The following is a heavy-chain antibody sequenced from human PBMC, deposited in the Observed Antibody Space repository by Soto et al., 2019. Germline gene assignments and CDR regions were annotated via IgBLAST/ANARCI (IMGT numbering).Heavy chain of an antibody. CDR2: IDPSDSYT. CDR3: ASSGGHVSGSEPYYYYGMDV. D-gene: IGHD3-22*01. J-gene: IGHJ6*02. V-gene: IGHV5-10-1*01. Sequence: GESLKISCKGSGYSFTSYWISWVRQMPGKGLEWMGRIDPSDSYTNYSPSFQGHVTISADKSISTAYLQWSSLKASDTAMYYCASSGGHVSGSEPYYYYGMDVWGQGPTVTVYS. CDR1: GYSFTSYW.